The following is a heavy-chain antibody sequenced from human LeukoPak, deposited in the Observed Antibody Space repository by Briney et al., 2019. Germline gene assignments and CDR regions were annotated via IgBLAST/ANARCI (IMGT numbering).Heavy chain of an antibody. Sequence: SETLSLTCTVSGGSISSYYWSWIRQPAGKGLEWIGRIYTSGSTNYNPSPKSRVTMSVDTSKNQFSLKLSSVTAADTAVYYCARDADTGYSSEFDYWGQGTLVTVSS. J-gene: IGHJ4*02. CDR3: ARDADTGYSSEFDY. CDR2: IYTSGST. V-gene: IGHV4-4*07. CDR1: GGSISSYY. D-gene: IGHD6-19*01.